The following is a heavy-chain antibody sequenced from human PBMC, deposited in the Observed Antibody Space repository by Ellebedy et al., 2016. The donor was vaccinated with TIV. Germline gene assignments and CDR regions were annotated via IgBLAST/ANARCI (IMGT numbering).Heavy chain of an antibody. D-gene: IGHD2-21*01. CDR1: GFTFSYSW. Sequence: GESLKISCAASGFTFSYSWMHWVRQAPGKGLVWVSRISREGDITNYADSVKGRFTISRDNAKNTVYLQMNSLRDEDTAVYYCARAGYCDDDLCNTPESWGQGTLVTVSS. V-gene: IGHV3-74*01. CDR2: ISREGDIT. J-gene: IGHJ5*02. CDR3: ARAGYCDDDLCNTPES.